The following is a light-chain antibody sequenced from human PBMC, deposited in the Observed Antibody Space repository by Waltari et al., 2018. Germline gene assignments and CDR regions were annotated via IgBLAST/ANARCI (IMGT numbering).Light chain of an antibody. Sequence: SSELTQDPAVSVALGQTVKITCQGDSLKTYYPSWYQQKPGQAPVLVIYGTNILPSWIPDRLSGSRSGNTASLAVTGAQAEDEADYYCNSRDTSGFPVVFGGGTKVTVL. CDR3: NSRDTSGFPVV. J-gene: IGLJ2*01. CDR1: SLKTYY. CDR2: GTN. V-gene: IGLV3-19*01.